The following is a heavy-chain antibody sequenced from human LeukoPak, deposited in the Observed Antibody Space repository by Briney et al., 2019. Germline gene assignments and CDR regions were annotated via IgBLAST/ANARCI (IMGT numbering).Heavy chain of an antibody. J-gene: IGHJ5*02. CDR3: ARGDPHADL. CDR1: GFDLSTYE. Sequence: GGALRLSCAASGFDLSTYEMNRVRQAPGKGLEWIADITISGHTKNYADSVKGRFTISRDNARTSLYLQMNSLRVEDTGVYYCARGDPHADLWGQGTLVTVSS. CDR2: ITISGHTK. V-gene: IGHV3-48*03.